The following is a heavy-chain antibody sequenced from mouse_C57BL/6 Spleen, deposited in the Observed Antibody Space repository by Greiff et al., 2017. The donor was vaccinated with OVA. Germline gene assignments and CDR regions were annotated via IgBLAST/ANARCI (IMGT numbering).Heavy chain of an antibody. CDR1: GYTFTSYW. Sequence: QVQLQQPGAELVRPGSSVKLSCKASGYTFTSYWMHWVKQRPIQGLEWIGNIDPSDSETHYNQKFKDKATLTVDISSSTAYMQLSSLTSEDSAVSYCARESDSSGYGAWFAYWGQGTLVTVSA. V-gene: IGHV1-52*01. D-gene: IGHD3-2*02. CDR2: IDPSDSET. CDR3: ARESDSSGYGAWFAY. J-gene: IGHJ3*01.